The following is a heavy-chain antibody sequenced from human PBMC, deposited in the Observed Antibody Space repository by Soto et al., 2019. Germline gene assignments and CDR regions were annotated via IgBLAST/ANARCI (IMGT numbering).Heavy chain of an antibody. CDR1: GYTFTSYG. CDR2: ISAYNGNT. Sequence: ASVKVSCKASGYTFTSYGISWVRQAPGQGLEWMGWISAYNGNTNYAQKLQGRVTMTTDTSTSTAYMELRSLRSDGTAVYYCARDRIQLWPNPKGMDVWGQGTTVTVSS. CDR3: ARDRIQLWPNPKGMDV. V-gene: IGHV1-18*01. J-gene: IGHJ6*02. D-gene: IGHD5-18*01.